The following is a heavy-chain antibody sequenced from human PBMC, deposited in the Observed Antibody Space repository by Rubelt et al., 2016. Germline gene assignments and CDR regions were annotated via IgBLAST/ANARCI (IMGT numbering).Heavy chain of an antibody. Sequence: QVQLQQWGAGLLKPSETLSLTCAVYGGSFSGYYWNWIRQPPGKGLEWIGEINHSGSTNYNPSLKSRVTISVDTSKNQFSRKLSSVTAADTAVYYCARTDYVSCGCLDFWGQGTLVTVSS. D-gene: IGHD3-22*01. J-gene: IGHJ4*02. CDR1: GGSFSGYY. CDR2: INHSGST. V-gene: IGHV4-34*01. CDR3: ARTDYVSCGCLDF.